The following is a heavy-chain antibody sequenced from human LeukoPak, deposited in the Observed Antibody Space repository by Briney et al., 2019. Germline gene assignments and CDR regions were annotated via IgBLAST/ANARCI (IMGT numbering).Heavy chain of an antibody. J-gene: IGHJ6*02. CDR1: GFTFSTYW. V-gene: IGHV3-7*03. CDR3: ARLGYCSGGSCYRYYYYGMDV. Sequence: GGSLRLSCAASGFTFSTYWMSWVRQAPGKGLEWVANIKQDGSEKYYVDSVKGRFTISRDNTKNSLYLQMSSLRAEDTAVYYRARLGYCSGGSCYRYYYYGMDVWGQGTTVTVSS. CDR2: IKQDGSEK. D-gene: IGHD2-15*01.